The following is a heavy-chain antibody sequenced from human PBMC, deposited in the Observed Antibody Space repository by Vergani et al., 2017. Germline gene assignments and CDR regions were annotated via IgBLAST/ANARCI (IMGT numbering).Heavy chain of an antibody. V-gene: IGHV3-33*01. CDR2: IWYDGSNK. J-gene: IGHJ4*02. CDR3: ARDTAYYDSSGYPTPLFDY. CDR1: GFTFSSYG. Sequence: QVQLVESGGGVVQPGRSLRLSCAASGFTFSSYGMHWVRQAPGKGLERVAVIWYDGSNKYYADSVKGRFTISRDNSKNTLYLQMNSLRAEDTAVYYCARDTAYYDSSGYPTPLFDYWGQGTLVTVSS. D-gene: IGHD3-22*01.